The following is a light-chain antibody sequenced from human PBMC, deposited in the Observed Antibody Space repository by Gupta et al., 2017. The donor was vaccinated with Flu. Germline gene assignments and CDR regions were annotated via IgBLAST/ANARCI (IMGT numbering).Light chain of an antibody. CDR1: QSVLSSSNNKNY. Sequence: DIVMSQSPDSLAVSLGEKAPTNRKSSQSVLSSSNNKNYLAWYQQKPGQPPKLLIYWASTRESGVTDRISGSGAGTDFTLPISSLQAEDVAVYYCQQYYSTPWTFGQGTKVEIK. J-gene: IGKJ1*01. V-gene: IGKV4-1*01. CDR2: WAS. CDR3: QQYYSTPWT.